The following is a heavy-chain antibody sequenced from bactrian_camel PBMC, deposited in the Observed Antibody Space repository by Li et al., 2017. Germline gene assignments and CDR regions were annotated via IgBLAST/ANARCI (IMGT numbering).Heavy chain of an antibody. V-gene: IGHV3S53*01. J-gene: IGHJ4*01. CDR2: LASDGSS. D-gene: IGHD2*01. CDR1: AYTPANVR. Sequence: HVQLVESGGGSVQTGGSLRLSCAFGAYTPANVRMAWFRQAPGKEREGVASLASDGSSIYANSLKGRFSISRDNAKNTVYLQMNSLRPEDTAMYYRAADKTWYTNSLIDTAYNYWGPGTQGTVS. CDR3: AADKTWYTNSLIDTAYNY.